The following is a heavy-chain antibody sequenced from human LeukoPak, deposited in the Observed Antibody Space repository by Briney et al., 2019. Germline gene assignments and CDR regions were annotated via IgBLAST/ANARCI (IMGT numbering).Heavy chain of an antibody. CDR3: ARDLPRYFDWEGPIDY. D-gene: IGHD3-9*01. J-gene: IGHJ4*02. CDR2: ISSSGSTI. Sequence: PGGSLILSCAASGFTFSDYYMSWIRQAPGKGLEWVSYISSSGSTIYYADSVKGRFTISRDNAKNSLYLQMNSLRAEDTAVYYCARDLPRYFDWEGPIDYWGQGTLVTVSS. V-gene: IGHV3-11*04. CDR1: GFTFSDYY.